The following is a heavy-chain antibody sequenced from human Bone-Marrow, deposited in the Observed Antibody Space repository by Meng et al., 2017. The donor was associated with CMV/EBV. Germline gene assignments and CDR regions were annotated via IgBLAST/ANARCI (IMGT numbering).Heavy chain of an antibody. Sequence: LSLTCAASGFTFSSYGMHWVRQAPGKGLEWVAFIRYDGSNKYYADSVKGRFTISRDNSKNTLYLQMNSLRAEDTAVYYCARGLNYYDSSGYFDYWGQGTLVTVSS. D-gene: IGHD3-22*01. CDR1: GFTFSSYG. CDR2: IRYDGSNK. CDR3: ARGLNYYDSSGYFDY. J-gene: IGHJ4*02. V-gene: IGHV3-30*02.